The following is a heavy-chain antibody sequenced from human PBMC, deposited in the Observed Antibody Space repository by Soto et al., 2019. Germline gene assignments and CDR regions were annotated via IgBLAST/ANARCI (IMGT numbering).Heavy chain of an antibody. Sequence: QPGGSLRLSCAASGFTFDDYAMHWVRQAPGKGLEWVSGINWNSVTVGYADSVKGRFAIYRDNAKNSLYLQLNSLRREDTAVYYCAKSGSWYPTNFDYWGQGTLVTVSS. D-gene: IGHD6-13*01. J-gene: IGHJ4*02. CDR1: GFTFDDYA. CDR3: AKSGSWYPTNFDY. CDR2: INWNSVTV. V-gene: IGHV3-9*01.